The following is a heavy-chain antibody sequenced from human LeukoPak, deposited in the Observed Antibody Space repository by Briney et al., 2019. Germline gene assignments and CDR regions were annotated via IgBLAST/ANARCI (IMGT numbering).Heavy chain of an antibody. CDR1: GFFFSHYG. D-gene: IGHD1-26*01. V-gene: IGHV3-23*01. Sequence: GGSLRLSCAASGFFFSHYGMAWVRQAPGKGLEWVSALSGDSLNILYSDSVRGRFTISRDNSASTLYLQMNSLRDEDTTIYYCAKYVVPGPTRAFDYWGQGALVTASS. J-gene: IGHJ4*02. CDR2: LSGDSLNI. CDR3: AKYVVPGPTRAFDY.